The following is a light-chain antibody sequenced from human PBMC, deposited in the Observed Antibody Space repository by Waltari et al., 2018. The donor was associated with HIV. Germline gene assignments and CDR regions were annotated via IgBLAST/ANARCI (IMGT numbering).Light chain of an antibody. V-gene: IGLV2-11*01. Sequence: QSALTQPRSVSGSPGQSVTISCTGTSRAVGGYTYVSWYQQHPGKAPKLMIYDVSKRPSGVPDRFSGSKSGNTASLTISGLQAEDEADYYCCSYAGSYTHVVFGGGTKLTVL. CDR3: CSYAGSYTHVV. J-gene: IGLJ2*01. CDR1: SRAVGGYTY. CDR2: DVS.